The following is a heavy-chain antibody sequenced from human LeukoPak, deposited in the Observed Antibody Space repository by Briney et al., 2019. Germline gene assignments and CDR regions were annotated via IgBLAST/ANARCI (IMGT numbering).Heavy chain of an antibody. CDR2: IKRKADGGTI. D-gene: IGHD3-10*01. CDR1: GFTFSDAW. V-gene: IGHV3-15*01. CDR3: TTEGED. J-gene: IGHJ4*02. Sequence: GGSLRLSCAGSGFTFSDAWMSWVRQAPGRGLEWVGRIKRKADGGTIDYAAPVKGRFNISRDDSKNTLYLQMNSLKTEDTAVYYCTTEGEDWGQGTLVTVSS.